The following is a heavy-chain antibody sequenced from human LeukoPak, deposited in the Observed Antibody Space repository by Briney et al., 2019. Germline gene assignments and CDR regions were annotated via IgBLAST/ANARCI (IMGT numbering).Heavy chain of an antibody. D-gene: IGHD4-11*01. Sequence: PGGSLRLSCAASGFTFSDYYMSWVRQAPGKGLEWVSVIYSGGSTYYADSVKGRFTISRDNSKNTLYLQMNSLRAEDTAVYYCARERDYKGSVDYWGQGTLVTVSS. J-gene: IGHJ4*02. CDR3: ARERDYKGSVDY. CDR2: IYSGGST. V-gene: IGHV3-66*02. CDR1: GFTFSDYY.